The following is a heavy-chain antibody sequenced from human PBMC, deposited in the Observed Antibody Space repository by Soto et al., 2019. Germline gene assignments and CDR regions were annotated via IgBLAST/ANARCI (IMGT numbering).Heavy chain of an antibody. CDR3: ARGDHYYYYGMDV. V-gene: IGHV3-13*01. CDR2: IGTAADT. J-gene: IGHJ6*02. CDR1: GFTFSSYD. Sequence: HPGGSRRLSCAASGFTFSSYDMHWVRQATGKGLEWVSAIGTAADTYYPGSVKGRFTISRENAKNSLYLQMNSLRAGDTAVYYCARGDHYYYYGMDVWGQGTTVTVSS.